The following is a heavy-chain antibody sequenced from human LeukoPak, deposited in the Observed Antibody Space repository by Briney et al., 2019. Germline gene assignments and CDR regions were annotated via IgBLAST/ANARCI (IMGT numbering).Heavy chain of an antibody. V-gene: IGHV4-31*03. Sequence: SETLSLTPTLPLGSIRRGSYYSSCIRHHPGKGMEWNRYNNYSGSHYYHPSLKSRVTISVETSKNQFSLKLSSVTAADTAVYYCARASGDYYYGMDVWGKGTTVTVSS. CDR3: ARASGDYYYGMDV. CDR2: NNYSGSH. J-gene: IGHJ6*04. CDR1: LGSIRRGSYY. D-gene: IGHD4-17*01.